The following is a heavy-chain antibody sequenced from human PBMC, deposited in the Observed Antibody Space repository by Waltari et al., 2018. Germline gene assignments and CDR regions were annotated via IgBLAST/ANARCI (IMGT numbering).Heavy chain of an antibody. J-gene: IGHJ4*02. D-gene: IGHD3-10*01. CDR3: ARAPPMGTFDY. Sequence: QVQLVQSGAEVKKPGSSVKVSCKASGGTFSRYAIRWGRHAPGQGLEWMGSIIPIFGTANYAQKFQGRVTITADKSTSTAYMELSSLRSEDTAVYYCARAPPMGTFDYWGQGTLVTVSS. CDR2: IIPIFGTA. V-gene: IGHV1-69*08. CDR1: GGTFSRYA.